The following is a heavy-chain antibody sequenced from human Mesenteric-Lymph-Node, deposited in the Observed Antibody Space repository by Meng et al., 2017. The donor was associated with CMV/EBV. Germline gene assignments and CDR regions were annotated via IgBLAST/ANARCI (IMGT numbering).Heavy chain of an antibody. Sequence: LSNYGLGVAGIRQPPGEALEWLALIFWNDDKRYSPSLKNRLTITKDTSKSQVVLTMTDMDPVDTATYYCAHSTYCSGGSCYSENWFDPWGQGTLVTVSS. J-gene: IGHJ5*02. CDR1: LSNYGLG. CDR2: IFWNDDK. CDR3: AHSTYCSGGSCYSENWFDP. V-gene: IGHV2-5*01. D-gene: IGHD2-15*01.